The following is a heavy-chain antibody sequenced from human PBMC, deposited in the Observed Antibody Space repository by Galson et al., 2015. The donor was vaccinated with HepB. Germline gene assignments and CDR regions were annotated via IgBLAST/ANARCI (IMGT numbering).Heavy chain of an antibody. V-gene: IGHV4-39*07. J-gene: IGHJ5*02. CDR1: GGSISSSSYY. CDR2: IYYSGST. D-gene: IGHD2-15*01. Sequence: ETLSLTCTVSGGSISSSSYYWGWIRQPPGKGLEWIGSIYYSGSTYYNPSLKSRVTISVDTSKNQFSLKLSSVTAADTAVYYCARALPGYCSGGSCYQNWFDPWGQGTLVTVSS. CDR3: ARALPGYCSGGSCYQNWFDP.